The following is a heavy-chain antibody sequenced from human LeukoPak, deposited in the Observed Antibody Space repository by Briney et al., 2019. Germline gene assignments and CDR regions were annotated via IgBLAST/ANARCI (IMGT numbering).Heavy chain of an antibody. Sequence: GGSLRLSCAASGLTFSSYAMSWVRQAPGKGLEWVSVISASGGSTYYADSVKGRFTISRDNSKNTLYLQMNSLRAEDTAVYYCAKGDDYGDYDWFDPWGQGTLVTVSS. J-gene: IGHJ5*02. CDR2: ISASGGST. CDR3: AKGDDYGDYDWFDP. CDR1: GLTFSSYA. D-gene: IGHD4-17*01. V-gene: IGHV3-23*01.